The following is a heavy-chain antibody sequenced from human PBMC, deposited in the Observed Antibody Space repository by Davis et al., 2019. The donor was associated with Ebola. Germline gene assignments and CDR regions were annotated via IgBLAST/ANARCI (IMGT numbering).Heavy chain of an antibody. J-gene: IGHJ6*02. CDR1: GITFSSYA. V-gene: IGHV3-49*03. Sequence: PGGSLRLSCAASGITFSSYAMSWFRQAPGKGLEWVGFIRSKAYGGTTEYAASVKGRFTISRDDSKSIAYLQMNSLKTEDTAVYYCTRDPPITIFGVVSFYYYGMDVWGQGTTVTVSS. D-gene: IGHD3-3*01. CDR3: TRDPPITIFGVVSFYYYGMDV. CDR2: IRSKAYGGTT.